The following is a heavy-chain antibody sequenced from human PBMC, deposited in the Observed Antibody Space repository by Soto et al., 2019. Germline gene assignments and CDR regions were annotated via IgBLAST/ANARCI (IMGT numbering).Heavy chain of an antibody. CDR2: ISYDGSSK. Sequence: QVQLVESGGGVVQPGRSLRLSCAASGFTFSSYDMHWVRQAPGKGLEWVAIISYDGSSKYYTDSVKGRFTISGDNSKNTLYLQMNSLRAEDTAVYYCAKDRSGSSRLDYWGQGTLVTVSS. J-gene: IGHJ4*02. CDR1: GFTFSSYD. D-gene: IGHD6-19*01. V-gene: IGHV3-30*18. CDR3: AKDRSGSSRLDY.